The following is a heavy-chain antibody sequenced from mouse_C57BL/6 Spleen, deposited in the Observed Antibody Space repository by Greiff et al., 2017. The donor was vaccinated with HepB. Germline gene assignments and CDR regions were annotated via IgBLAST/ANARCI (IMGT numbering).Heavy chain of an antibody. CDR1: GYSFTGYY. CDR3: ARWADYDGAY. CDR2: INPSTGGT. Sequence: VQLKESGPELVKPGASVKISCKASGYSFTGYYMNWVKQSPEKSLEWIGEINPSTGGTTYNQKFKAKATLTVDKSSSTAYMQLKSLTSEDSAVYYCARWADYDGAYWGQGTLVTVSA. V-gene: IGHV1-42*01. D-gene: IGHD2-4*01. J-gene: IGHJ3*01.